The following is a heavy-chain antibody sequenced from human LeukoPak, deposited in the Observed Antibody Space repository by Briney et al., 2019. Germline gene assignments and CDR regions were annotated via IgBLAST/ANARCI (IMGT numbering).Heavy chain of an antibody. CDR3: AKIPQGGTAGTYFDY. V-gene: IGHV3-53*05. D-gene: IGHD1-26*01. Sequence: GGSLRLSCAASGFTVSSNYMSWVRQAPGKGLEWVSVIYSGGSTYYADSVKGRFTISRDNSKNTLYLQMNSLRVEDTAVYYCAKIPQGGTAGTYFDYWGRGTLVTVSS. J-gene: IGHJ4*02. CDR1: GFTVSSNY. CDR2: IYSGGST.